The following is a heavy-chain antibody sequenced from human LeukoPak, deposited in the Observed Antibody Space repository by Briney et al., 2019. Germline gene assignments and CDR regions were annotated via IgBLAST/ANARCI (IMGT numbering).Heavy chain of an antibody. V-gene: IGHV3-7*01. D-gene: IGHD2-15*01. CDR2: IKEDGSEK. CDR3: ARDQRASPPPADS. CDR1: GFTFSSSW. Sequence: PGGSLRLSCAASGFTFSSSWMTWVRQAPGKGLEWVANIKEDGSEKYYVDSVKGRFTISRDNAKNSLYLQMNSLRAEDTAVYYRARDQRASPPPADSWGQGNLVTVSS. J-gene: IGHJ4*01.